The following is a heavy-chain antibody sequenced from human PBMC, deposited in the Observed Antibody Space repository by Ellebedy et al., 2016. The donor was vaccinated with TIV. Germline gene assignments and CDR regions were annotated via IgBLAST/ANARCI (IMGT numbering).Heavy chain of an antibody. CDR1: GYTFTSYY. CDR3: ARVLVATSNYGMDV. V-gene: IGHV1-46*01. J-gene: IGHJ6*02. D-gene: IGHD5-12*01. Sequence: ASVKVSCKASGYTFTSYYMYWVRQASGQGLEWMGTINPSGGSTNYAQKFQGRVTTTRDTSTSTVYMELSGLRSEDTAVYYCARVLVATSNYGMDVWGQGTTVTVSS. CDR2: INPSGGST.